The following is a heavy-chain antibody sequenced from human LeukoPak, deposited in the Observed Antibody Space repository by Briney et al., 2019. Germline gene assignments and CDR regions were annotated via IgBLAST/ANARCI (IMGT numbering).Heavy chain of an antibody. V-gene: IGHV3-30*04. Sequence: GSLRLSCAASGFTFSIHAMHWVRQAPGKGLEWVSLVSYDGSSKYYADSVKGRFTISRDNSKYTLYLQMNSMKADDTAVYYCARDPGQSTYDAPYFGMDVWGQGATVTVSS. CDR3: ARDPGQSTYDAPYFGMDV. CDR1: GFTFSIHA. CDR2: VSYDGSSK. J-gene: IGHJ6*02. D-gene: IGHD1-1*01.